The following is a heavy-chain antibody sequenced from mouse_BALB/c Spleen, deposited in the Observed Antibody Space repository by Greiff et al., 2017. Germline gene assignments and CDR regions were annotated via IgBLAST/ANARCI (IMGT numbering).Heavy chain of an antibody. CDR3: ARSEGLRLREHAMDY. D-gene: IGHD1-2*01. Sequence: EVQLQQSGPELVKPGASVKISCKASGYSFTGYYMHWVKQSHVKSLEWIGRINPYNGATSYNQNFKDKASLTVDKSSSTAYMELHSLTSEDSAVYYCARSEGLRLREHAMDYWGQGTSVTVSS. CDR2: INPYNGAT. CDR1: GYSFTGYY. V-gene: IGHV1-31*01. J-gene: IGHJ4*01.